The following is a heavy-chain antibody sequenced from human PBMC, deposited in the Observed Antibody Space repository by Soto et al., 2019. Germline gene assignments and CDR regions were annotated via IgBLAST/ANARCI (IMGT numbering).Heavy chain of an antibody. CDR3: ARGIATAQLDP. CDR2: INPDNGNT. D-gene: IGHD2-15*01. CDR1: GYTFTRYT. Sequence: GASVKVSCKASGYTFTRYTMNWVRQAPGQRLEWMGWINPDNGNTKSSQKFQDRVIITRDTSASTAYMDLSSLRSEDTAVYYCARGIATAQLDPWGQGPLVTVYS. J-gene: IGHJ5*02. V-gene: IGHV1-3*01.